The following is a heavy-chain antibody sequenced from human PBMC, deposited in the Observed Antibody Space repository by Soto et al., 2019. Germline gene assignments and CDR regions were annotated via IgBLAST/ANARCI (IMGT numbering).Heavy chain of an antibody. CDR3: ARGGSNDWQVAFDI. CDR2: INHSGNN. Sequence: SETLSLTCVVSGGSFSAYYYNWIRQSPGKGLEWIGEINHSGNNNYSPSLKSRVTMSLDTSKNQFSLKLTSVTAADTAVYYCARGGSNDWQVAFDIWGQGTMVTVSS. V-gene: IGHV4-34*01. J-gene: IGHJ3*02. D-gene: IGHD3-9*01. CDR1: GGSFSAYY.